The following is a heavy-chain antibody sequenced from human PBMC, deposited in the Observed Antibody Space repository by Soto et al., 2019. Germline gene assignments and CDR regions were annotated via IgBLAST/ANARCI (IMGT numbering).Heavy chain of an antibody. CDR1: GYTFTSYG. J-gene: IGHJ4*02. V-gene: IGHV1-24*01. CDR3: ATDTAVAGSFSFDY. CDR2: FDPEDGET. Sequence: ASVKVSFKASGYTFTSYGISWVRQAPGKGLEWMGGFDPEDGETIYAQKFQGRVTMTEDTSTDTAYMELSSLRSEDTAVYYCATDTAVAGSFSFDYWGQGTLVTVS. D-gene: IGHD6-19*01.